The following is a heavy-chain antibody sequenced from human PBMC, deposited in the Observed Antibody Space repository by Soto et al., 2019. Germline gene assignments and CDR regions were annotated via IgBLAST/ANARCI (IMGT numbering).Heavy chain of an antibody. V-gene: IGHV4-31*11. CDR3: AREGRHSGGMRESWFDP. CDR2: IFYTGAT. CDR1: GDSISSRSHY. J-gene: IGHJ5*02. D-gene: IGHD3-10*01. Sequence: QVQLQESGPGLVKPSQTLSLTCAVSGDSISSRSHYWNWIRRVPGKGLEFIGYIFYTGATYYNPSLRGRISMSVDTSKNHFSLTLRSVTAADTAIYYCAREGRHSGGMRESWFDPWGQGTQVTVSS.